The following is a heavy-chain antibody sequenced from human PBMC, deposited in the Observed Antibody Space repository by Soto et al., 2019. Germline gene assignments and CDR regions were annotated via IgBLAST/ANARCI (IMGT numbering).Heavy chain of an antibody. CDR1: GFSFSLYA. Sequence: GGSLRLSCAASGFSFSLYAMSWVRQAPGKGLEWVSSLSNTGDSTYYEDSVKGRFTIFRDNSKNTLFLQMNSLRAEDTAIYYCARDADSSDNWDAFDIWGQGXVVT. J-gene: IGHJ3*02. CDR2: LSNTGDST. D-gene: IGHD3-22*01. V-gene: IGHV3-23*01. CDR3: ARDADSSDNWDAFDI.